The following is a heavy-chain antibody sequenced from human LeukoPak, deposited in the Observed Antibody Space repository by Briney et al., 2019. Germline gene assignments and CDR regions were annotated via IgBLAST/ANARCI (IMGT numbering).Heavy chain of an antibody. CDR1: GGSISSSFYY. V-gene: IGHV4-39*01. CDR2: IYYSGST. Sequence: NPSETLSLTCIVSGGSISSSFYYWGWIRQPPGKGLEWIGSIYYSGSTYYNPSLKSRVTISVDTSKNQFSLKLSSVTAADTAVYYCVRLGPDYYDSSGVPLDVVDIWGQGTMVTVSS. CDR3: VRLGPDYYDSSGVPLDVVDI. J-gene: IGHJ3*02. D-gene: IGHD3-22*01.